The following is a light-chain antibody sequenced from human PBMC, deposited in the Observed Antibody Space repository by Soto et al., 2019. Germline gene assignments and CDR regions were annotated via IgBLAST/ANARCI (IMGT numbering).Light chain of an antibody. J-gene: IGLJ1*01. CDR3: CSYAGSSTYV. V-gene: IGLV2-23*02. CDR1: SSVVGSYNL. CDR2: EVS. Sequence: QSVLTQPASVSGSPGQSITISCTGTSSVVGSYNLVSWHQQHPGKAPKLMIYEVSKRPSGVSNRFSGSKSGNTASLTISGLQAEDEADYYCCSYAGSSTYVFGTGTKVTVL.